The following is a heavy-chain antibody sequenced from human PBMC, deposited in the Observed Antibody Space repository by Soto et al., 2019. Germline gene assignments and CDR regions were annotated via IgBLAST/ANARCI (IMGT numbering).Heavy chain of an antibody. CDR2: IIPIFGTA. J-gene: IGHJ4*02. CDR1: GGTFSSYA. Sequence: SVKVSCKASGGTFSSYAISWVRQAPGQGLEWMGGIIPIFGTANYAQKFQGRVTITADESTSTAYMELSSLRSEDTAVYYCARAGLTTVVTPFDYFDYWGQGTLVTVS. D-gene: IGHD4-17*01. V-gene: IGHV1-69*13. CDR3: ARAGLTTVVTPFDYFDY.